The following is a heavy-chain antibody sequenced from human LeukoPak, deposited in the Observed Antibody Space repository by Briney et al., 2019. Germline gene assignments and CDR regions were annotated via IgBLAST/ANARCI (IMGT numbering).Heavy chain of an antibody. CDR3: AKDLSYSYDI. CDR1: GSTINTFG. V-gene: IGHV3-30*02. J-gene: IGHJ3*02. CDR2: IGHDGNYK. Sequence: PGRSLRLSCIVSGSTINTFGFHWFRQAPGKGPEWLAFIGHDGNYKHYGDSVRGRFTISRDNSKNTVYLKMDSLRADDTALYRCAKDLSYSYDIWGQGTKVTVSS. D-gene: IGHD2-15*01.